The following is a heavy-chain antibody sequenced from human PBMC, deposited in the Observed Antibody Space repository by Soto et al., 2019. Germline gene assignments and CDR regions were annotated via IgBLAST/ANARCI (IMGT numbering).Heavy chain of an antibody. CDR1: GFTFSSYS. CDR3: ARAQVVVATTPDY. V-gene: IGHV3-21*01. D-gene: IGHD2-15*01. CDR2: ISSSSSYI. J-gene: IGHJ4*02. Sequence: EVQLVESGGGLVKPGGSLRLSCAASGFTFSSYSMNWVRQAPGKGLEWVSSISSSSSYIYYADSVKGRFTISRDNAKNSLYLQMNSLRAEDTAVYYCARAQVVVATTPDYWGQGTLVTVSS.